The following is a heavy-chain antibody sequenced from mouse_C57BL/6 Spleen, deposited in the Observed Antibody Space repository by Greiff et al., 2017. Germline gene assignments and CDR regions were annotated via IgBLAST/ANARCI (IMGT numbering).Heavy chain of an antibody. CDR2: INPNNGGT. CDR1: GYTFTDYN. Sequence: VQLQQSGPELVKPGASVKIPCKASGYTFTDYNMDWVKQSHGKSLEWIGDINPNNGGTIYNQKFKGKDTLTVDKSSSTAYLELRSLTSEDTAVYDCARRDYYGSSYDYWGQGTTRTVSS. J-gene: IGHJ2*01. CDR3: ARRDYYGSSYDY. D-gene: IGHD1-1*01. V-gene: IGHV1-18*01.